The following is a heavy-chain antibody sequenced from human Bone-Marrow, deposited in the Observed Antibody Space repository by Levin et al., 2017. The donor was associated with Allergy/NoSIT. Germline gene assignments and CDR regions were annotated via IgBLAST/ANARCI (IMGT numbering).Heavy chain of an antibody. CDR1: GFIFSDYY. D-gene: IGHD3-3*01. CDR3: ARDPSHNADFWSGRMDV. Sequence: GGSLRLSCAASGFIFSDYYMTWIRQAPGKGLEWVSYISNSGSTLFYADSMRGRFTISRDNAKNSLYLQMDSLRAEDTAVYYCARDPSHNADFWSGRMDVWGQGTTVTVSS. V-gene: IGHV3-11*01. J-gene: IGHJ6*02. CDR2: ISNSGSTL.